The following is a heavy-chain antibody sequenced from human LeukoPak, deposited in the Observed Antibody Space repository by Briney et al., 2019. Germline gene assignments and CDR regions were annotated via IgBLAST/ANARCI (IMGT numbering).Heavy chain of an antibody. CDR1: GFTFSSYW. Sequence: GGSLRLSCVASGFTFSSYWTSWVRQAPGKGLEWVANIKQDGSEKYYVDSVKGRFTISRDNAKNSLYLQINSLRAEDTAVYYCARESFIVIAGYFHYYGMDVWGQGTTVTVSS. CDR3: ARESFIVIAGYFHYYGMDV. J-gene: IGHJ6*02. D-gene: IGHD2/OR15-2a*01. CDR2: IKQDGSEK. V-gene: IGHV3-7*01.